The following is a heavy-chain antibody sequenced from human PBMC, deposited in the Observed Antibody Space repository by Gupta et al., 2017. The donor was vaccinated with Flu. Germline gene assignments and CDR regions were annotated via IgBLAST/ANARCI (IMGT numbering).Heavy chain of an antibody. CDR3: ARDRGTWGLVVAATHYYFDP. CDR1: GGTFSNYA. D-gene: IGHD2-15*01. CDR2: IIPIFGTA. Sequence: QVQLVQSGAEVKKPGSSVKVSCKASGGTFSNYAINWVRQAPGQGLEWMGGIIPIFGTASYAQKFQSRVIITADKSTGTFYMELSSLRSEDTAVYYCARDRGTWGLVVAATHYYFDPWGQGTLVTVSS. J-gene: IGHJ5*02. V-gene: IGHV1-69*06.